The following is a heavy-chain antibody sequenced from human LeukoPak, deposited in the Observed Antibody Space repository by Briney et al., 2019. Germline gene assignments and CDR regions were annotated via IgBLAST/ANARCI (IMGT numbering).Heavy chain of an antibody. CDR1: GFTFSSYG. J-gene: IGHJ4*02. V-gene: IGHV3-30*18. Sequence: PGRSLRLSCAVSGFTFSSYGMHWVRQAPGKGLEWVAVISYDGSNKYYADSVKGRFTISRDNSKNTLYLQMNSLRAEDTAVYYCAKDMYSSSWYYFDYWGQGTLVTVSS. CDR3: AKDMYSSSWYYFDY. D-gene: IGHD6-13*01. CDR2: ISYDGSNK.